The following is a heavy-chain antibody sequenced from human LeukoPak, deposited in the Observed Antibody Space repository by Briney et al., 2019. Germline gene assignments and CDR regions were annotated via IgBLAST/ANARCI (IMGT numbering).Heavy chain of an antibody. CDR2: IYTSGST. D-gene: IGHD6-19*01. CDR3: ARDSSGWREDY. Sequence: PSETLSLTCTFSGGSISSGGYYWSWIRQPAGKGLEWIGRIYTSGSTNYNPSLKSRVTISVDTSKNQFSLKLSSVTAADTAVYYCARDSSGWREDYWGQGTLVTVSS. J-gene: IGHJ4*02. CDR1: GGSISSGGYY. V-gene: IGHV4-61*02.